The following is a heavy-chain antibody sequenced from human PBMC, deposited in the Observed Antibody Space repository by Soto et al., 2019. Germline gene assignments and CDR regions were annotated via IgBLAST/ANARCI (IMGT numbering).Heavy chain of an antibody. Sequence: QVQLVQSGAEVKNPGASVKVYCEGSGDTFTTYGISWARQTPGQGHEWMGWISGYNGNTNTAQKFQGRITMTTDTSTNTAYMELRSLTSADTAMYWCAGEDGSGVSCYGVDYWGQGTLVTVSS. J-gene: IGHJ4*02. CDR2: ISGYNGNT. V-gene: IGHV1-18*01. CDR3: AGEDGSGVSCYGVDY. CDR1: GDTFTTYG. D-gene: IGHD2-15*01.